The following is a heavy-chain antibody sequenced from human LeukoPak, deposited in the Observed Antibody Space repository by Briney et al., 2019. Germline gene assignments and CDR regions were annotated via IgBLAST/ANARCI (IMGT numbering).Heavy chain of an antibody. V-gene: IGHV1-69*05. Sequence: SVKVSCTASAGTFSSYAISWVRQAPGQGLEWMGRIIPIFGTANYAQKFQGRVTITTDESTSTAYMELSSLRSEDTAVYYCARDRRDGYNYFFDYWGQGTLVTVSS. D-gene: IGHD5-24*01. CDR3: ARDRRDGYNYFFDY. CDR1: AGTFSSYA. CDR2: IIPIFGTA. J-gene: IGHJ4*02.